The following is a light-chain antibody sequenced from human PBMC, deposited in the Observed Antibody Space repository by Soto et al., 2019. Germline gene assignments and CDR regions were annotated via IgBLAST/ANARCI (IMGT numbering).Light chain of an antibody. CDR3: QQYGSSPPIT. Sequence: EIVLTQSPGTLSLSPGERATLSCRASQSVSSSYLAWYQQKPGQAPRLLIYGASSRATDIPDRFSGSGSGTDFTLTISRLEPEDFAVYYCQQYGSSPPITFGQGTRL. CDR1: QSVSSSY. V-gene: IGKV3-20*01. J-gene: IGKJ5*01. CDR2: GAS.